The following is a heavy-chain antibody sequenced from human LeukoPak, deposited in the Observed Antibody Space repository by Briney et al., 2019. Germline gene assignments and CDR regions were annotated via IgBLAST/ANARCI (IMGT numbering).Heavy chain of an antibody. CDR2: ISYDGSNK. Sequence: GGSLRLSCAASGFTFSSYAMHWVRQAPGKGLEWVAVISYDGSNKYYADSVKGRFTISRDNSKNTLYLQMISLRAEDTAVYYCARDTDDSSGYYFDYWGQGTLVTVSS. V-gene: IGHV3-30-3*01. CDR1: GFTFSSYA. J-gene: IGHJ4*02. CDR3: ARDTDDSSGYYFDY. D-gene: IGHD3-22*01.